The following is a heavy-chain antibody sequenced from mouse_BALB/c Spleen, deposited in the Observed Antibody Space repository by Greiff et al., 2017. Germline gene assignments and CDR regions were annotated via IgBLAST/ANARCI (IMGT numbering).Heavy chain of an antibody. J-gene: IGHJ1*01. CDR3: ARAVHWYFDV. Sequence: VRLKQSGPGLVKPSQSLSLTCTVTGYSITSDYAWNWIRQFPGNKLEWMGYISYSGSTSYNPSLKSRISITRDTSKNQFFLQLNSVTTEDTATYYCARAVHWYFDVWGAGTTVTVSS. CDR2: ISYSGST. CDR1: GYSITSDYA. V-gene: IGHV3-2*02.